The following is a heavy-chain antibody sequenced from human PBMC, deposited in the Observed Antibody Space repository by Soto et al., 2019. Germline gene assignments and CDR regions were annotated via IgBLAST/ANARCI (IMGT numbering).Heavy chain of an antibody. CDR1: VRPISNYY. J-gene: IGHJ5*02. V-gene: IGHV4-59*08. CDR3: ARQGMTTLMDWFDP. Sequence: SDPLSPTCNTSVRPISNYYWSRIQTPPGKGLEWIGYIYYSGSTNYNPSLKSRVTISVDTSKNQFSLKLSSVTAADTAVYYCARQGMTTLMDWFDPWGQGTLVTVS. D-gene: IGHD4-4*01. CDR2: IYYSGST.